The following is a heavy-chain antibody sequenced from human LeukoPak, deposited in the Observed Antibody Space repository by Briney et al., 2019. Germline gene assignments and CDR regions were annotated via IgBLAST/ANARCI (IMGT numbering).Heavy chain of an antibody. Sequence: GESLKISCKGSGYSFTSYWIGWVRQMPGKGLEWMGIIYPGDSDTRYSPSFQGQVTISADKSISTAYLQWSSLKASDTAMYYCARLGSLTGYYRPFGYWGQGTLVTVSS. J-gene: IGHJ4*02. V-gene: IGHV5-51*01. CDR2: IYPGDSDT. CDR3: ARLGSLTGYYRPFGY. D-gene: IGHD3-9*01. CDR1: GYSFTSYW.